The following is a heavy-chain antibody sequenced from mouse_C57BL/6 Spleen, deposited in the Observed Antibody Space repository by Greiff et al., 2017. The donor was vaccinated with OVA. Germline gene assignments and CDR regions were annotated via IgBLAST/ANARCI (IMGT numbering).Heavy chain of an antibody. CDR2: LDPNSGGT. J-gene: IGHJ1*03. D-gene: IGHD2-1*01. CDR3: ARCYGNYWDFDV. V-gene: IGHV1-72*01. CDR1: GYTFTSYW. Sequence: QVHVKQPGAELVKPGASVKLSCKASGYTFTSYWMHWVKQRPGGGLEWIGRLDPNSGGTKYNEKFKSKATLTVDKPASKAYMQLSSLTSEDSAVYYCARCYGNYWDFDVWGTGTTVTVSS.